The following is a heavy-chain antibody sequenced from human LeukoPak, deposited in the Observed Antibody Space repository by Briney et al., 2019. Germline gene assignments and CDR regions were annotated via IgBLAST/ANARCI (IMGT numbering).Heavy chain of an antibody. Sequence: SETLSLTCTVSGGSISTSSYYWGWIRQPPGKGLEWIGSIYYSGSTYYNPSLKSRVTISVDTSKNQFSLKLSSVTAADTTVYYCARQTGGYYDSSGYPTPPSFDYWGQGTLVTVSS. V-gene: IGHV4-39*01. CDR1: GGSISTSSYY. CDR3: ARQTGGYYDSSGYPTPPSFDY. CDR2: IYYSGST. D-gene: IGHD3-22*01. J-gene: IGHJ4*02.